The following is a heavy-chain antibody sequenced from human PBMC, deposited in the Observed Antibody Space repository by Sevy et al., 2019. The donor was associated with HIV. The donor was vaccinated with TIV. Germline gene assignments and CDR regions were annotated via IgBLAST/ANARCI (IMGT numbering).Heavy chain of an antibody. Sequence: GGSLRLSCAASGFTFSSYSMNWVRQAPGKGLEWVSYISSSSSTIYYADSVKGRFTISRDNAKNSLYLQMNSLRAEDTAVYYCARVWVVVVPAARGDYYGMDVWGQGTTVTVSS. CDR3: ARVWVVVVPAARGDYYGMDV. CDR2: ISSSSSTI. V-gene: IGHV3-48*01. CDR1: GFTFSSYS. J-gene: IGHJ6*02. D-gene: IGHD2-2*01.